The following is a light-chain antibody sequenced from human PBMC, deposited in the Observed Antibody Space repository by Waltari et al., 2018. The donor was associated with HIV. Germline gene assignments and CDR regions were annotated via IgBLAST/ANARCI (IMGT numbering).Light chain of an antibody. CDR1: SSYVGGSSY. Sequence: QSDLTQPASVSGSPGQSITISCPGTSSYVGGSSYVSWYQQHPGKAPKLMIYEVSNRPSGVSNRFSGSKSGNTASLTISGLQAEDEADYYCSSYTTSSSLLFGGGTKLTVL. J-gene: IGLJ2*01. V-gene: IGLV2-14*01. CDR3: SSYTTSSSLL. CDR2: EVS.